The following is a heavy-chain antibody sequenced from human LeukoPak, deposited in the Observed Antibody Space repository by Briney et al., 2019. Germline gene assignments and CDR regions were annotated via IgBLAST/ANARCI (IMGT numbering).Heavy chain of an antibody. CDR1: GGSISNYY. CDR2: LYQSGST. J-gene: IGHJ4*02. CDR3: VRDRELAY. D-gene: IGHD1-1*01. Sequence: SETLSLTCTVSGGSISNYYWSWLRQPPGKGLEWIGYLYQSGSTDYNPSLKSRVTISVDTSKNQFSLKLSSVTAADTAVYYCVRDRELAYWGQGILVTVSS. V-gene: IGHV4-59*01.